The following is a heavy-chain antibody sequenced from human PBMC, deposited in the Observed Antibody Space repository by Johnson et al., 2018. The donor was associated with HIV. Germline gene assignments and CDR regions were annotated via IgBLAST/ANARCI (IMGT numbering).Heavy chain of an antibody. Sequence: QVQLVESGRGVVQPGRSLRLSCAASGFTFSSYSMHWVRQAPGKGLEWVAVISYDGNNKYYADSVKGRFTISRDNSKNTLYMQMNSLRPEDTAVYYCARDQITRRVVATGTFDLWGQVTMVTVSS. CDR3: ARDQITRRVVATGTFDL. CDR1: GFTFSSYS. D-gene: IGHD3-22*01. CDR2: ISYDGNNK. J-gene: IGHJ3*01. V-gene: IGHV3-30*04.